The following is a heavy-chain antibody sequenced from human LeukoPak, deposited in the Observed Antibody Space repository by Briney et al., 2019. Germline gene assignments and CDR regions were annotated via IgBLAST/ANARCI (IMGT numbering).Heavy chain of an antibody. CDR2: ISSSSSYI. CDR1: GFTFSSYS. V-gene: IGHV3-21*01. D-gene: IGHD3-22*01. Sequence: GGSLRLSCAASGFTFSSYSMNWVRQAPGKGLEWVSSISSSSSYIYYADSVEGRFTISRDNAKNSLYLQMNSLRAEDTAVYYCARGVVADYYDSSGYYPEAFDIWGQGTMVTVSS. J-gene: IGHJ3*02. CDR3: ARGVVADYYDSSGYYPEAFDI.